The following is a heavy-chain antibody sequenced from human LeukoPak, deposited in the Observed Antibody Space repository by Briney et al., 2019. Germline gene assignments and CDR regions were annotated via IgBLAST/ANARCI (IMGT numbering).Heavy chain of an antibody. D-gene: IGHD3-22*01. Sequence: SETLSLTCTVSGGSISSGSYYWSWIRQSADKELEWIGRIHYTGNTNYNPSLNNRVTISLGTSDKQFSLRLTSVTAADTAVYYCARGRDSRGYQFMGFDSWGQGTLVTVSS. CDR2: IHYTGNT. CDR3: ARGRDSRGYQFMGFDS. V-gene: IGHV4-61*02. CDR1: GGSISSGSYY. J-gene: IGHJ4*02.